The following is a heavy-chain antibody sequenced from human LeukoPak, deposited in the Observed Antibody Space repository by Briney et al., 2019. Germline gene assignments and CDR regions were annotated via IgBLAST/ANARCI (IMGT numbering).Heavy chain of an antibody. CDR3: ARDHRYGTMVRGVIIPTYFDY. D-gene: IGHD3-10*01. CDR1: GFTFSSYA. CDR2: ISYDGSNK. V-gene: IGHV3-30*04. J-gene: IGHJ4*02. Sequence: PGGSLRLSCAASGFTFSSYAMHWVRQAPGKGLEWVAVISYDGSNKYYADSVKGRFTISRDNSKNTLYLQMNSLRAEDTAVYYCARDHRYGTMVRGVIIPTYFDYWGQGTLVTVSS.